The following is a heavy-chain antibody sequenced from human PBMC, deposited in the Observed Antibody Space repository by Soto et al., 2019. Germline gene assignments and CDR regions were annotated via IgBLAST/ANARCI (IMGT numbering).Heavy chain of an antibody. CDR1: GFTFSSYG. J-gene: IGHJ4*02. V-gene: IGHV3-33*01. CDR3: ARDGGEQQLSLLYDY. Sequence: GGSLRLSCAASGFTFSSYGMHWVRQAPGKGLEWVAVIWYDGSNKYYADSVKGRFTISRDNSKNTLYLQMNSLRAEDTAVYYCARDGGEQQLSLLYDYWGQGTLVTVSS. D-gene: IGHD6-13*01. CDR2: IWYDGSNK.